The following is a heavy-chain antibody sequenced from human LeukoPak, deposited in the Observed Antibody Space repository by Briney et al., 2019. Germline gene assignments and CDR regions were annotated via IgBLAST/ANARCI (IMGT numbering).Heavy chain of an antibody. V-gene: IGHV4-61*01. D-gene: IGHD4-11*01. CDR1: GGSVNSGSYF. CDR2: IQNSATT. J-gene: IGHJ6*02. CDR3: ATDYSNFYGMDV. Sequence: KPSETLSLTCTVSGGSVNSGSYFWSWFRQPPGKRLEWIGYIQNSATTNYNPSLESRVAIFVDSSKGQFSLRVTSVTAADTGVYYCATDYSNFYGMDVWGQGTTVTVSS.